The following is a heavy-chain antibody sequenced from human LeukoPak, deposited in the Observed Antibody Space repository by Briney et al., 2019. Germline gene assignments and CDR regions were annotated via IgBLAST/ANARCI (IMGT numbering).Heavy chain of an antibody. V-gene: IGHV3-21*01. J-gene: IGHJ4*02. D-gene: IGHD6-13*01. CDR1: GFTFSVYS. CDR3: ARDPATSSSSYYFDF. Sequence: GGSLRLSCAASGFTFSVYSMNWVRQAPGKGLEWVSSISSSGSYIYYADSLKGRFTISRDNADNSVFLQMNSLTVEDTAVYYCARDPATSSSSYYFDFWGQGTLVTVSS. CDR2: ISSSGSYI.